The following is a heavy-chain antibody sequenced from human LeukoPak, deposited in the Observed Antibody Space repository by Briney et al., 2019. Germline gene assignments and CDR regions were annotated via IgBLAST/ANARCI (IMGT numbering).Heavy chain of an antibody. CDR3: AKDGRGTFDY. Sequence: GGSLRLSCAASGVTFSSYGMHWVRQAPGKGLEWVAVISYDGSNKYYADSVKGRFTISRDDSKNTLYLRMNSLRVEDTAVYYCAKDGRGTFDYWGQGTLVTVSS. CDR1: GVTFSSYG. J-gene: IGHJ4*02. V-gene: IGHV3-30*18. D-gene: IGHD1-1*01. CDR2: ISYDGSNK.